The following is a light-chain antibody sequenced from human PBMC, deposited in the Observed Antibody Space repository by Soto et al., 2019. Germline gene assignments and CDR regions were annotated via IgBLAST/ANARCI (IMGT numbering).Light chain of an antibody. V-gene: IGKV1-27*01. CDR1: QGIGRF. CDR3: QKYNSAPWT. Sequence: IQVTQSPSSLSASVGERANVTCRASQGIGRFLAWYQQRPGKVPKLLILAASTLLSGVPSRFSGSGSGTDFTLTISSLRPEDVATYYCQKYNSAPWTFGQGTKVDI. J-gene: IGKJ1*01. CDR2: AAS.